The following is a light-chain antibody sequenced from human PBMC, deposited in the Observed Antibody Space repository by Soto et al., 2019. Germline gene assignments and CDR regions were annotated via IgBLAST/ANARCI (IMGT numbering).Light chain of an antibody. CDR3: QHYRPSART. J-gene: IGKJ2*01. CDR2: ATS. Sequence: IALTQSPGTLSLSPGERATLSCRASQSVRSYFLAWYQQKPGQAPRLLFYATSIRATGIPDRFSVSGSETDFTLTITRLEPEDFAVYYCQHYRPSARTFGQGTKLEIK. V-gene: IGKV3-20*01. CDR1: QSVRSYF.